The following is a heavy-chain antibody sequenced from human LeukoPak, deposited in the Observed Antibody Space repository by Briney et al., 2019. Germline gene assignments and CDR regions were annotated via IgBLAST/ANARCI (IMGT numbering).Heavy chain of an antibody. V-gene: IGHV3-23*01. CDR2: ISGSDGST. CDR3: ARERGYSYGH. J-gene: IGHJ4*02. D-gene: IGHD5-18*01. Sequence: PGGSLRLSCAASGFSFSYYGMTWVRQAPGKGLEWVSAISGSDGSTYYADSVKGRFTIPRDNSKNTLYLQMNSLRAEDTAVYYCARERGYSYGHWGQGTLVTVSS. CDR1: GFSFSYYG.